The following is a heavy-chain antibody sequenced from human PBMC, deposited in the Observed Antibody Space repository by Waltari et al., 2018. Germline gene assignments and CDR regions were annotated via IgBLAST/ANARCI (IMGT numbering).Heavy chain of an antibody. J-gene: IGHJ6*03. CDR3: GRHYYYYYMDV. Sequence: YGISWVRQAPGQGLEWMGWISAYNGNTNYAQKLQGRVTMTTDTSTSTAYMELRSLRSDDTAVYYCGRHYYYYYMDVWGKGTTVTVSS. CDR2: ISAYNGNT. CDR1: YG. V-gene: IGHV1-18*01.